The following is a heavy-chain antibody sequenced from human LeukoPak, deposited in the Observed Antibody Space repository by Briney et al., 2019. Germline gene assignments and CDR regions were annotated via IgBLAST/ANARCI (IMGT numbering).Heavy chain of an antibody. J-gene: IGHJ4*02. Sequence: SETLSLTCTVSGGSINSYYWSWIRQPPGKGLKWIGYLYYSGYLYYNGSTNYNPSLKSRVTISVDTSKNQFSLKLSSVTAADTAVYYCARHSPHMDFDYWGQGTLVTVSS. CDR3: ARHSPHMDFDY. CDR1: GGSINSYY. D-gene: IGHD2-21*01. V-gene: IGHV4-59*08. CDR2: LYYSGYLYYNGST.